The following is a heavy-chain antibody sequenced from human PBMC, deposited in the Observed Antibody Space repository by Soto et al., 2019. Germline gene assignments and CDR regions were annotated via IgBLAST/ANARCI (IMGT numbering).Heavy chain of an antibody. CDR1: GYTFTGYY. Sequence: ASVKVSCKASGYTFTGYYMHWVRQAPGQGLEWIGWINPNSGGTNYAQKFQGWVTMTRDTSISTAYMELSRLRSDDTAVYYCATSKGSGWLDAFDIWGQGTMVTVSS. CDR3: ATSKGSGWLDAFDI. CDR2: INPNSGGT. D-gene: IGHD6-19*01. J-gene: IGHJ3*02. V-gene: IGHV1-2*04.